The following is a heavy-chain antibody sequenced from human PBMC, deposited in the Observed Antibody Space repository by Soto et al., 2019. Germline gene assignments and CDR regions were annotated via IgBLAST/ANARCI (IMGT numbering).Heavy chain of an antibody. V-gene: IGHV3-23*01. CDR3: AKDRGYCSGGSCPSDWFDP. D-gene: IGHD2-15*01. CDR2: ISGSGGST. J-gene: IGHJ5*02. Sequence: EVQLLESGGGLVQPGGSLRLSCAASGFTFSSYAMSWVRQAPGKGLEWVSAISGSGGSTYYADSVKGRFTISRDNSKNTLYLHMISLRAEDTAVYYCAKDRGYCSGGSCPSDWFDPWGQGTLVTVSS. CDR1: GFTFSSYA.